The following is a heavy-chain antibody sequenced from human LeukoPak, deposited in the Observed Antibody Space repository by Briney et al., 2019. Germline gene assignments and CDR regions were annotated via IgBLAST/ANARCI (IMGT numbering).Heavy chain of an antibody. J-gene: IGHJ4*02. CDR3: ARSAAAGRIVATFGY. V-gene: IGHV3-30*04. D-gene: IGHD5-12*01. Sequence: GGSLRLSCAASGFTFSSYAMHWVRQAPSKGLEWVAVISYDGSNKYYADSVKGRFTISRDNSKNTLYLQMNSLRAEDTAVYYCARSAAAGRIVATFGYWGQGTLVIVSS. CDR1: GFTFSSYA. CDR2: ISYDGSNK.